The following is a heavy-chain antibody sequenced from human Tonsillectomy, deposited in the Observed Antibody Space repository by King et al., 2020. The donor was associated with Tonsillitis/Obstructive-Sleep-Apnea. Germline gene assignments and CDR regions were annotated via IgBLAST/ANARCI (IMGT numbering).Heavy chain of an antibody. CDR3: ARRGIVLLPVSWYFDL. D-gene: IGHD2-2*01. Sequence: QLQESGPGLVKPSETLSLTCTVSGGSISSGSYFWGWIRQPPGKGLEWIGSIYYSGTTFYNSSLKSRVTISIDTSKNQFSLKLSSVTAADTAVYYCARRGIVLLPVSWYFDLWGRGTLVTVSS. J-gene: IGHJ2*01. V-gene: IGHV4-39*01. CDR1: GGSISSGSYF. CDR2: IYYSGTT.